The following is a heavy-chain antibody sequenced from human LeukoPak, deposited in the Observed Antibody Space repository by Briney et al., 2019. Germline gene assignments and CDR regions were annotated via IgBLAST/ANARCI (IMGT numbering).Heavy chain of an antibody. D-gene: IGHD3-10*01. CDR3: ASGEGSEYYFDY. CDR2: INPNSGGT. CDR1: GYTFTGYY. J-gene: IGHJ4*02. V-gene: IGHV1-2*02. Sequence: GASVKVSCKASGYTFTGYYMHWVRQAPGQGLEWMGWINPNSGGTNYAQKFQGRVTITADESTSTAYMELSSLRSEDTAVYYCASGEGSEYYFDYWGQGTLVTVSS.